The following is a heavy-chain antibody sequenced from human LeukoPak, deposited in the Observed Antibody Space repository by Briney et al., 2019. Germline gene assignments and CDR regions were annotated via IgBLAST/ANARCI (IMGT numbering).Heavy chain of an antibody. CDR3: ARAPAIYASGSYFNV. V-gene: IGHV3-53*01. Sequence: PGGSLRLSCAVSGSTVSSNYMSWVRQAPGKGLEWVSVIYAGGSTFYADSVKGRFTISRDNSKNTLLLQMNSLRAEDTAVYYCARAPAIYASGSYFNVWGQGTLVTVSS. CDR1: GSTVSSNY. D-gene: IGHD3-10*01. CDR2: IYAGGST. J-gene: IGHJ4*02.